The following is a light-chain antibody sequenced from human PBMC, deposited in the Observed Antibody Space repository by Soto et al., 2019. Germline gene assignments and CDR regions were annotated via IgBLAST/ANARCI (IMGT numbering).Light chain of an antibody. J-gene: IGLJ1*01. CDR2: EDN. Sequence: QSVLTQPPSVSAAPGQKVTFSCSGSSSNIGKNYVSWYQQVPGTAPKLLIYEDNKRRSGIPDRFSGSKSGTSATLGITGLQTGVEADYYCGTWDSSLSVFVFGTGTKLTVL. CDR3: GTWDSSLSVFV. CDR1: SSNIGKNY. V-gene: IGLV1-51*02.